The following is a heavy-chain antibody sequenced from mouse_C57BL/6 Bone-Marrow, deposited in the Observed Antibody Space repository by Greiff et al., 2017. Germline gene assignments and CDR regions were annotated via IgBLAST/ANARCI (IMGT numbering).Heavy chain of an antibody. CDR2: IDPSDSET. D-gene: IGHD2-2*01. CDR3: ARDGGLLWLRRGLDY. Sequence: QVQLQQPGAELVRPGSSVKLSCKASGYTFTSYWMHWVKQRPIQGLEWIGNIDPSDSETHYNQKFKDKATLTVDKSSSTAYMQLSSLTSEDSAVYYCARDGGLLWLRRGLDYWGQGTTLTVSS. J-gene: IGHJ2*01. V-gene: IGHV1-52*01. CDR1: GYTFTSYW.